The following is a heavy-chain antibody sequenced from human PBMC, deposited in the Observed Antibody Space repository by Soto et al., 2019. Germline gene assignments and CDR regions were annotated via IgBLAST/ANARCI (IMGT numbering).Heavy chain of an antibody. D-gene: IGHD3-3*01. Sequence: QVRLVESGGGLVKPGGSLRVSCTVSGFTFTDYYMSWIRQAPGKGLEWVSYISGSSVYTNYADFVEGRFTISRDNAKDSLYLQKNSLRAEDTAIYYCAREKAGFHCLDSWGQGTLVTVSS. CDR2: ISGSSVYT. V-gene: IGHV3-11*05. CDR1: GFTFTDYY. CDR3: AREKAGFHCLDS. J-gene: IGHJ4*02.